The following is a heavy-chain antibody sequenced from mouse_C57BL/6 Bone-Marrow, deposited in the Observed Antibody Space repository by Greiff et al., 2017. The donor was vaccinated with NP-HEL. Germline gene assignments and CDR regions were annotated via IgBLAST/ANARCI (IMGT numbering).Heavy chain of an antibody. V-gene: IGHV2-9-1*01. Sequence: VKVVESGPGLVAPSQSLSITCTVSGFSLTSYAISWVRQPPGTGLEWLGVIWTGGGTNYNSALKSRLSISKDNSKSQVFLKMNSLQTDDTARYYCARTGSSYGRYYFDYWGQGTTLTVSS. CDR1: GFSLTSYA. D-gene: IGHD1-1*01. CDR3: ARTGSSYGRYYFDY. CDR2: IWTGGGT. J-gene: IGHJ2*01.